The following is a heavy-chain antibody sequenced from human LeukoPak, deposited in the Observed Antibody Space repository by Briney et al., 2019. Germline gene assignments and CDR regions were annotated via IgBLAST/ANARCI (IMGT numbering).Heavy chain of an antibody. V-gene: IGHV3-66*01. CDR1: GFPVSTNY. CDR3: ARATAMVSTYYYYAMDV. D-gene: IGHD5-18*01. Sequence: GGPLRLSCAASGFPVSTNYMSWVRQAPGKGLEWVSIIYSSGNTYYADSVKGRFTISRDNSKNTLYLQMNSLRAEDTTVYFCARATAMVSTYYYYAMDVWGQGTTVTVSS. CDR2: IYSSGNT. J-gene: IGHJ6*02.